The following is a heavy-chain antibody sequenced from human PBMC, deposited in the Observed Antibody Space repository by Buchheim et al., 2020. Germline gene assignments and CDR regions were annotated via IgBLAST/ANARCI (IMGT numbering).Heavy chain of an antibody. CDR3: AKGEYCSGGSCYSLHYYGMDV. D-gene: IGHD2-15*01. CDR2: ISGSGGST. Sequence: EVQLLESGGGLVQPGGSLRLSCAASGFTFSSYAMSWVRQAPGKGLEGVSGISGSGGSTYYADSVKGRFTISRDHSKNTLYLQMNSLRAEDTAVYYCAKGEYCSGGSCYSLHYYGMDVWGQGTT. V-gene: IGHV3-23*01. J-gene: IGHJ6*02. CDR1: GFTFSSYA.